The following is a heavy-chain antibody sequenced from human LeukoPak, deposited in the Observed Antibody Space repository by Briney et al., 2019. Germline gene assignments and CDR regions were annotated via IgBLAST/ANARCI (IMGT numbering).Heavy chain of an antibody. J-gene: IGHJ4*02. CDR2: INPSGGST. D-gene: IGHD4-23*01. CDR1: GYTFTSYY. CDR3: ARASGISRGGNPVHPGY. Sequence: ASVKVSCKASGYTFTSYYMHWVRQAPGQGLEWMGIINPSGGSTSYAQKFQGRVTMTRNTSTSTVYMELSSLRSEDTAVHYCARASGISRGGNPVHPGYWGQGTLVTVSS. V-gene: IGHV1-46*01.